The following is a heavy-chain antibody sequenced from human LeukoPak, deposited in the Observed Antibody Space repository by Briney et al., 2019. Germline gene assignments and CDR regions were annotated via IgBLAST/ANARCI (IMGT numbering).Heavy chain of an antibody. D-gene: IGHD3-22*01. CDR3: ASTDSSGYWASDY. CDR1: GFTFSSYW. CDR2: IKQDGSEK. J-gene: IGHJ4*02. Sequence: GGSLRLSCAASGFTFSSYWMSWVRQAPGKGLEWVANIKQDGSEKYYVDSVKGRFTISRDNAKNSLYLQMNSLRAEDTAVYYCASTDSSGYWASDYWGQGTLVTVSS. V-gene: IGHV3-7*01.